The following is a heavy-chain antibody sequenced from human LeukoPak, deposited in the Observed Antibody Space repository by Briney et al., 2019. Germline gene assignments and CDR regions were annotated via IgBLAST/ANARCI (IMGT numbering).Heavy chain of an antibody. J-gene: IGHJ6*03. CDR1: GGSISSYY. CDR2: IYYSGST. D-gene: IGHD6-13*01. CDR3: ARGEATSSSWFYYYYYMDV. Sequence: PSETLSLTCTVSGGSISSYYWSWIRQPPGKGLEWIGYIYYSGSTNYNPSLKSRVTISVDTSKNQFSLKLSSVTAADTAVYYCARGEATSSSWFYYYYYMDVWGKGTTVTVSS. V-gene: IGHV4-59*01.